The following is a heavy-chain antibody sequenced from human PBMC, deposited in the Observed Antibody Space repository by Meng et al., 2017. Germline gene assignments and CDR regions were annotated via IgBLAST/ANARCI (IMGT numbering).Heavy chain of an antibody. D-gene: IGHD5-24*01. Sequence: GGSLRLSCAASGFTFDDYAMHWVRQAPGKGLEWVAVISYDGSNKYYADSVKGRFTISRDNSKNTLYLQMNSLRAEDTAVYYCARVQSNLDYWGQGTLVTVSS. V-gene: IGHV3-30*04. J-gene: IGHJ4*02. CDR3: ARVQSNLDY. CDR2: ISYDGSNK. CDR1: GFTFDDYA.